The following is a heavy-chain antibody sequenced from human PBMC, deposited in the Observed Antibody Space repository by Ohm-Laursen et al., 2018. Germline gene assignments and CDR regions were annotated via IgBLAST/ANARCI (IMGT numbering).Heavy chain of an antibody. CDR1: SGSFGPYY. CDR3: ARDSGSYLRDY. J-gene: IGHJ4*02. V-gene: IGHV4-34*01. CDR2: INHRGDT. D-gene: IGHD1-26*01. Sequence: GTLSLTCALYSGSFGPYYWSWIRQPPGKGLEWIGEINHRGDTNYSPSLKSRVTMSVDTSRNHFSLELTSVTAADTAVYYCARDSGSYLRDYWGQGTLVTVSS.